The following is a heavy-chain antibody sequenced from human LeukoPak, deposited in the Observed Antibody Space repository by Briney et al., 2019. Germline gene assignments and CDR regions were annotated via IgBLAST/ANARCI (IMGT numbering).Heavy chain of an antibody. D-gene: IGHD6-13*01. J-gene: IGHJ5*02. CDR2: INPNSGGT. CDR3: ARDGCSSSSINNSFYP. CDR1: GYTFTGYY. Sequence: ASVKVSCKASGYTFTGYYMHWVRQAPGQGLEWMGWINPNSGGTNYAQKFQGWVTMTMDTSISTAYMELSRLRSDDTAVYYCARDGCSSSSINNSFYPWGQGTLVTVSS. V-gene: IGHV1-2*04.